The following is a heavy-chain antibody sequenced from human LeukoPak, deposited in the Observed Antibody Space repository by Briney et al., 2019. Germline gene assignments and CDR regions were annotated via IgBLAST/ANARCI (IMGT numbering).Heavy chain of an antibody. J-gene: IGHJ4*02. CDR1: GFTFSSYA. D-gene: IGHD1-26*01. Sequence: PGGSLRLSCAASGFTFSSYAMSWVRQAPGKGLEWVSAISSSGGGTYYADSVKGRFTICRDNSNNTLCLQLNSLRAEDTAVCYCAKVAWDSGSSYYFGYWGQGTLVTVSS. V-gene: IGHV3-23*01. CDR3: AKVAWDSGSSYYFGY. CDR2: ISSSGGGT.